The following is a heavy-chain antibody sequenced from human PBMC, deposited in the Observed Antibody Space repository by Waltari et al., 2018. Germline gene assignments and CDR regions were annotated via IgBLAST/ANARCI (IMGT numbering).Heavy chain of an antibody. J-gene: IGHJ4*02. CDR1: GGTFSTYT. V-gene: IGHV1-69*02. Sequence: HVQLEQSGAEVKKPGSSVKVSCKASGGTFSTYTVTWVRQAPGQGLEWMGSIIPFLGISKYAQSLQARRTITVDQSTKTGYMELNNLRPEDTGVYYCARSGEMKGTVDYWGQGTLVTVSS. D-gene: IGHD1-1*01. CDR3: ARSGEMKGTVDY. CDR2: IIPFLGIS.